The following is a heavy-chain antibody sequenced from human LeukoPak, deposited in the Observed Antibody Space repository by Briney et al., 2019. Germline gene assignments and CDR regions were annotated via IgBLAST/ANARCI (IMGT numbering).Heavy chain of an antibody. CDR1: GYTFTIYG. J-gene: IGHJ6*03. D-gene: IGHD4-17*01. Sequence: ASVTVSFKASGYTFTIYGISWGRQAPGQGGEGMGWISAYNGNTNYAQKLQGRVTMTTDTSTSTAYMELRSLRSDDTAVYYCASSYGDYYYYMDVWGKGTTVTVSS. V-gene: IGHV1-18*01. CDR3: ASSYGDYYYYMDV. CDR2: ISAYNGNT.